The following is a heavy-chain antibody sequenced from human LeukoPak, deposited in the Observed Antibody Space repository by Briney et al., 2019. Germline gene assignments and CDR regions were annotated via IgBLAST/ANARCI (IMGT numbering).Heavy chain of an antibody. V-gene: IGHV3-23*01. D-gene: IGHD2-2*01. J-gene: IGHJ4*02. CDR3: AKDAPVNIVVVPAANS. CDR2: ISGSGGST. CDR1: AFTFSSYA. Sequence: GRSLRLSCAASAFTFSSYAMSWVRQAPGKGLEWVSAISGSGGSTYYADSVKGRFTISRDNSKNTLYLQMNSLRAEDTAVYYCAKDAPVNIVVVPAANSWGQGTLVTVSS.